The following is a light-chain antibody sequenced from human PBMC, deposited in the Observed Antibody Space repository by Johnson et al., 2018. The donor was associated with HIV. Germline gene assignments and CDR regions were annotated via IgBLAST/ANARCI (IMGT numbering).Light chain of an antibody. CDR1: SSNIGNNY. V-gene: IGLV1-51*02. CDR2: ENN. CDR3: GTWDSSLNAFV. J-gene: IGLJ1*01. Sequence: QSILTQPPSVSAAPGQKVTISCSGSSSNIGNNYVSWYQQLPGAAPKLLIFENNKRPSGIADRFSGSKSGTSATLAITGLQTGDEADYYCGTWDSSLNAFVFGAGTRVTVL.